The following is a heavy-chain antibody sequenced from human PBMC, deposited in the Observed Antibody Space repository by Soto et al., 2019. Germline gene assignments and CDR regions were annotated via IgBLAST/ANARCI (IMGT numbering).Heavy chain of an antibody. Sequence: GGSLRLSCAASGFTVSSNYMTWVRQAPGKGLEWVSVLYSDGRTAYADSAKGRFTISRDISKNAVYLQMNSLRAEDTAVYYCARESSDNSGYYQIDYWCKGTLVTVSS. J-gene: IGHJ4*02. CDR3: ARESSDNSGYYQIDY. CDR2: LYSDGRT. V-gene: IGHV3-53*01. CDR1: GFTVSSNY. D-gene: IGHD3-22*01.